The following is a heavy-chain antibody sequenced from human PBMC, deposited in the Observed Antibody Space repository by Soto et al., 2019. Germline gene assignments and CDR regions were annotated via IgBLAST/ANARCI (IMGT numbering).Heavy chain of an antibody. CDR3: ASNHGDYTTNWFDP. CDR1: GYTFTSYG. D-gene: IGHD4-17*01. CDR2: ISAYNGNT. V-gene: IGHV1-18*01. J-gene: IGHJ5*02. Sequence: ASVKVSCKASGYTFTSYGISWVRQAPGQGLEWMGWISAYNGNTNYAQKLQGRVTMTTDTSTSTAYMELRSLRSDDTAVYYCASNHGDYTTNWFDPWGQGTLVTVSS.